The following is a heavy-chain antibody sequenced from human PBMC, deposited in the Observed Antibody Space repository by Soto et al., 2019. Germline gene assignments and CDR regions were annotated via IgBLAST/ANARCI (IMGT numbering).Heavy chain of an antibody. J-gene: IGHJ4*02. CDR2: IYHSGST. V-gene: IGHV4-38-2*01. Sequence: ETLSLTCAVSGYSISSGYYWGWIRQPPGKGLEWIGSIYHSGSTYYNPSLKSRVTISVDTSKNQFSLKLSSVTAADTAVYYCARAHGRYYYASREDYWGQGTLVTVSS. D-gene: IGHD3-22*01. CDR3: ARAHGRYYYASREDY. CDR1: GYSISSGYY.